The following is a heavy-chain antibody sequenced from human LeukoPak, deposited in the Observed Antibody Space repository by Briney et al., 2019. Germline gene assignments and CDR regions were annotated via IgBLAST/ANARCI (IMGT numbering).Heavy chain of an antibody. CDR1: GGSISSGGYS. CDR3: AKRQGPKSGSYGYFDP. V-gene: IGHV4-61*08. Sequence: SETLSLTCAVSGGSISSGGYSWSWIRQPPGQGLEWIAYIHSGGYTNYNPSLKSRVTISVDTSKNQFSLKVTSVTAADTAVYYCAKRQGPKSGSYGYFDPWGQGTLVTVSS. D-gene: IGHD1-26*01. J-gene: IGHJ5*02. CDR2: IHSGGYT.